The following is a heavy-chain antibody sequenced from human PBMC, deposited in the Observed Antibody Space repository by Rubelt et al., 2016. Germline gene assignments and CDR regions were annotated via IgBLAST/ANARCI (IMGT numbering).Heavy chain of an antibody. D-gene: IGHD1-14*01. CDR3: ARTGGCDF. CDR2: INHDGGST. Sequence: QVQLVQSGAEVKKPGASVKVSCKASGYIFTNYHMHWLRQAPGQGLEWIGIINHDGGSTSYAQRFQGRLTLTRDTSTSTVYMELSSLRSEDTAIYYCARTGGCDFWGQGTLVTVSS. J-gene: IGHJ4*02. V-gene: IGHV1-46*01. CDR1: GYIFTNYH.